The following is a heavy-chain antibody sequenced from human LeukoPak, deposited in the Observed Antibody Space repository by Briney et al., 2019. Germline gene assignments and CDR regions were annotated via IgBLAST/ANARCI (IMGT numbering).Heavy chain of an antibody. CDR1: GFTFSSYA. D-gene: IGHD6-13*01. J-gene: IGHJ4*02. CDR2: ISGSGGST. V-gene: IGHV3-23*01. CDR3: AKGRSSWYYFDY. Sequence: GASLRLSCAASGFTFSSYAMSWVRQAPGKGLEWVSAISGSGGSTYYADSVKGRFTISRDNSKNTLYLQMNSLRAEDTAVYYCAKGRSSWYYFDYWGQGTLATVSS.